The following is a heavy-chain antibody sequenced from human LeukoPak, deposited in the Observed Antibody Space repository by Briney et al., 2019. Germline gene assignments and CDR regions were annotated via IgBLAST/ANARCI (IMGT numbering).Heavy chain of an antibody. CDR2: MNPNSGNT. D-gene: IGHD2-15*01. Sequence: ASVKVSCKASGYTFTSYDINWVRQATGQGLEWMGWMNPNSGNTGYAQKFQGRVTMTRNTSISTAYMELSSLRAEDTALYYCAKERGHCSGGSCYGNYYYGMDVWGQGTTVTVSS. J-gene: IGHJ6*02. CDR1: GYTFTSYD. V-gene: IGHV1-8*01. CDR3: AKERGHCSGGSCYGNYYYGMDV.